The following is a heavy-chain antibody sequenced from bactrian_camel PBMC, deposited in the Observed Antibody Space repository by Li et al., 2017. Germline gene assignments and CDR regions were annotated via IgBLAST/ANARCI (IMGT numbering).Heavy chain of an antibody. CDR3: ATDTAPKVPDVLKPQRYRY. Sequence: LVESGGGSALAGGSVRLSCAASGYTFNTYSWFRQAPGQEREGVAAIDTGDGSTYYLNSVEGRFTISHDNAKNTLYLQMNDLKVEDTGMYVCATDTAPKVPDVLKPQRYRYWGQGTQVTVS. J-gene: IGHJ4*01. V-gene: IGHV3S1*01. CDR2: IDTGDGST. CDR1: GYTFNTYS. D-gene: IGHD3*01.